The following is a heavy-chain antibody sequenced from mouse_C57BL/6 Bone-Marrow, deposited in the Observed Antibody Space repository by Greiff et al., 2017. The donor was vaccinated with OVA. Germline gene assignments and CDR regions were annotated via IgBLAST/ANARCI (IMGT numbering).Heavy chain of an antibody. Sequence: VQLQQSGPGLVQPSQSLSITCTVPGFSLTSYGVHWVRQSPGKGLEWLGVIWRGGSTDYNAAFMSRLSITKDNSKSQVFFKMNSLQADDTAIYYCAKKGITTVVAKGWYFDVWGTGTTVTVSS. J-gene: IGHJ1*03. V-gene: IGHV2-5*01. CDR3: AKKGITTVVAKGWYFDV. D-gene: IGHD1-1*01. CDR1: GFSLTSYG. CDR2: IWRGGST.